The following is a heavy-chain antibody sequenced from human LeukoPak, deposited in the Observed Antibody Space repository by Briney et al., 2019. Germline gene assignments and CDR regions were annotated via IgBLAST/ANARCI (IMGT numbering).Heavy chain of an antibody. V-gene: IGHV1-2*02. CDR2: INPNNGGT. J-gene: IGHJ5*02. CDR3: ARGTGSSWFDP. CDR1: GYTLTAFY. D-gene: IGHD1-7*01. Sequence: ASVKVSCKASGYTLTAFYMHWVRQAPGQGLEWMGWINPNNGGTKYAQKLQGRVTMTRDTSINTVYMELGRLSSDDTAIYYYARGTGSSWFDPWGQGTLVTVSS.